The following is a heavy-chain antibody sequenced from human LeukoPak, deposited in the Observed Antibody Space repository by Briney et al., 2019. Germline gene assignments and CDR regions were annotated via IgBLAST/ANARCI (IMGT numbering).Heavy chain of an antibody. CDR2: ISSSSSYI. CDR1: GFSFSIYE. D-gene: IGHD6-13*01. V-gene: IGHV3-21*01. Sequence: GGSLRLSCAASGFSFSIYEMSWVRQAPGKGLEGVSSISSSSSYIYYADSVKGRFTISRDNAKNSLYLQMNSLRAEDTAVYYCARALAAAGTNYWGQGTLVTVSS. CDR3: ARALAAAGTNY. J-gene: IGHJ4*02.